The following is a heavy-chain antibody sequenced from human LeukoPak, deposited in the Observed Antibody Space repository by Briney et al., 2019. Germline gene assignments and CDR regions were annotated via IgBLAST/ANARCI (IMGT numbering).Heavy chain of an antibody. CDR1: GYTFTSYY. V-gene: IGHV1-46*01. J-gene: IGHJ4*02. CDR3: ARGEDTYYYDSSGYYYDY. D-gene: IGHD3-22*01. CDR2: ISPSGGST. Sequence: ASVKVSCKASGYTFTSYYMHWVRQAPGQGLEWMGIISPSGGSTSYAQKFQGRVTMTRDTSTSTVYMELSSLRSEDTAVYYCARGEDTYYYDSSGYYYDYWGQGTLVTVSS.